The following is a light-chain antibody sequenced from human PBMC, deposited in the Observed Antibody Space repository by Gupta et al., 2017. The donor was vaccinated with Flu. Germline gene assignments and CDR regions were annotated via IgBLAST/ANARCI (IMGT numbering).Light chain of an antibody. CDR3: AAWDDSRNGQQ. CDR1: TSNIGSNI. V-gene: IGLV1-44*01. Sequence: QSVLTQPPPASGTPGQRVTIPCSGSTSNIGSNIVNWYQQLPGTAPKLLIYTNNQRPSGVPDRFSGSKSGTAASLAISGLQAEDEADYYCAAWDDSRNGQQFGGGTKLTVL. CDR2: TNN. J-gene: IGLJ2*01.